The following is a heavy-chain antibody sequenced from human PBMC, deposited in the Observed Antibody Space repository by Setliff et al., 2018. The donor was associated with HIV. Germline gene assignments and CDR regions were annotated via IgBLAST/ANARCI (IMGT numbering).Heavy chain of an antibody. V-gene: IGHV1-24*01. CDR3: AIAKGGGVGTPYYFDY. CDR2: FDPELGET. Sequence: ASVKVSCKVSGYTLSKLSMHWVRQAPEKGLEWMGGFDPELGETLFAQKFRGRLTMTEDTSTDTAYMELTSLRSDDTAIYYCAIAKGGGVGTPYYFDYWGQGTLVTVSS. D-gene: IGHD1-26*01. CDR1: GYTLSKLS. J-gene: IGHJ4*02.